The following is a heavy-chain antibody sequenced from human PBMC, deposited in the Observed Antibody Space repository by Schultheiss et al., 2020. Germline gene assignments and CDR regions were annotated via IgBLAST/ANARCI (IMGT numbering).Heavy chain of an antibody. CDR3: VKGAWYASTNDGY. Sequence: GGSLRLSCAASGFTFSSYAMSWVRQAPEKGLEWVAVLSYNGHEKYYADSVSGRFTISRDDPKNTLSLQMNGLRDEDTAVYYCVKGAWYASTNDGYWGQGTLVTVSS. D-gene: IGHD5/OR15-5a*01. V-gene: IGHV3-30*04. J-gene: IGHJ4*02. CDR2: LSYNGHEK. CDR1: GFTFSSYA.